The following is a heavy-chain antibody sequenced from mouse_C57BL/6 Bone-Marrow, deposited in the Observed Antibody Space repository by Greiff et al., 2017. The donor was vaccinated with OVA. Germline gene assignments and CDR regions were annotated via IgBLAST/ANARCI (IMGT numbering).Heavy chain of an antibody. CDR1: GFTFSSYA. J-gene: IGHJ3*01. D-gene: IGHD1-1*01. V-gene: IGHV5-4*01. CDR3: ARDGLSYYGSP. Sequence: EVQLVESGGGLVKPGGSLKLSCAASGFTFSSYAMSWVRQTPEKRLEWVATISDGGSYTYYPDNVKGRFTISRDNAKNNLYLQMSHLKSEDTAMYYCARDGLSYYGSPWGKGTLVTVSA. CDR2: ISDGGSYT.